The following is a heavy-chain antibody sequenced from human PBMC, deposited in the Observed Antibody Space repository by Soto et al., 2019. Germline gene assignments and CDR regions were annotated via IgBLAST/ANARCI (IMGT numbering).Heavy chain of an antibody. J-gene: IGHJ3*02. V-gene: IGHV1-18*01. CDR1: GYTFTSYG. Sequence: ASVKVSCKASGYTFTSYGIRWVRQAPGQGLEWMGWMSASNGNTNYAQKLQGRVTMTTDTSTSTAYMELRSLRSDDTVLYYCARDSVLYYDSSGPRAFDIWAQGTMVTVSS. CDR3: ARDSVLYYDSSGPRAFDI. D-gene: IGHD3-22*01. CDR2: MSASNGNT.